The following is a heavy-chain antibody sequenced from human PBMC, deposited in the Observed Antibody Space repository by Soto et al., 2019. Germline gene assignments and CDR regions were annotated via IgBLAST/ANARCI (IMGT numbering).Heavy chain of an antibody. Sequence: EVQLLESGGGLVQPGGSLRLSCAASGFTFSSYAMSWVRQAPGKGLEWVSAISCSGGSTYYAYSVKGRFTISRDNSKNTLYLQMNRLRAEDTAVYYCAKGLYYYESTADMGYWGQGTLVTVSS. V-gene: IGHV3-23*01. CDR3: AKGLYYYESTADMGY. CDR1: GFTFSSYA. D-gene: IGHD3-22*01. CDR2: ISCSGGST. J-gene: IGHJ4*02.